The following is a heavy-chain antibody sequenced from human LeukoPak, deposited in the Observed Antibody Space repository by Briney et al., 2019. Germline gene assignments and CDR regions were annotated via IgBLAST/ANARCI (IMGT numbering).Heavy chain of an antibody. Sequence: SSETLSLTCTVSGYSISSGYYWGWIRQPPGKGLEWIGSIYHSGSTYYNPSLKSRVTISVDTSKNQFSLKLSSVTAADTAVYYCARTSIQLWSIDYWGQGTLVTVSS. D-gene: IGHD5-18*01. CDR1: GYSISSGYY. CDR3: ARTSIQLWSIDY. V-gene: IGHV4-38-2*02. CDR2: IYHSGST. J-gene: IGHJ4*02.